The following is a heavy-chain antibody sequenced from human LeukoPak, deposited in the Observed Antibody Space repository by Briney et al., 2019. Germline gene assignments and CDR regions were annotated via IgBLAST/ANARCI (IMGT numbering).Heavy chain of an antibody. J-gene: IGHJ6*02. CDR1: GFTFSNYE. Sequence: GGSLRLSCAASGFTFSNYEMSWVRQPPGKGLEWISGISGRGDITYYTDSVKGRFTISRDNSKNTLFLQMNSLRAGDTAIYYCAKPLGTAEAPDVWGQGTTVTVSS. CDR2: ISGRGDIT. V-gene: IGHV3-23*01. CDR3: AKPLGTAEAPDV. D-gene: IGHD2-8*02.